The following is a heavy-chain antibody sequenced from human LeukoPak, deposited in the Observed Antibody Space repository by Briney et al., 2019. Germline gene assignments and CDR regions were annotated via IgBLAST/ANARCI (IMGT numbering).Heavy chain of an antibody. V-gene: IGHV1-3*01. J-gene: IGHJ5*02. D-gene: IGHD3-22*01. Sequence: ASVKVSCKASGYTFTTYAIHWVRQAPGQRLEWMGWINVGSANTKYSQKLQGRVTITRDTSASTAYMELSTLRSEDTAVYYCSXVPYYYDNNWFDPWGQGTLVTVSS. CDR2: INVGSANT. CDR1: GYTFTTYA. CDR3: SXVPYYYDNNWFDP.